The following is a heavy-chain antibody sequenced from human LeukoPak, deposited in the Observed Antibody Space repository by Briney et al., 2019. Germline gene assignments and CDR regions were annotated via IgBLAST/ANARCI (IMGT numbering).Heavy chain of an antibody. D-gene: IGHD2-2*01. Sequence: PGGSLRLSCAASGFTFSSYSMNWVRQAPGKGLEWVSSISSSSSYIYYADSVKGRFTISRDNAKNSLYLQMNSLRAEDTAVYYCARDNVVPAANWFDPWGQGTLVTVSS. V-gene: IGHV3-21*01. CDR3: ARDNVVPAANWFDP. J-gene: IGHJ5*02. CDR2: ISSSSSYI. CDR1: GFTFSSYS.